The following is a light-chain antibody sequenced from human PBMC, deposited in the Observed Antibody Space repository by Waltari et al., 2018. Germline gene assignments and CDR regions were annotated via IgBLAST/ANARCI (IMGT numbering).Light chain of an antibody. Sequence: DIQMTQSPSSVSASVGDRVTITCRASQAISSWLAWYQQKPGNAPKLLIYAASSLQSGVPSRFSGSGFGTEFTLTISSLQPEDFATYFCQQFDTFPLTFGQGTRLEIK. V-gene: IGKV1-12*01. J-gene: IGKJ5*01. CDR3: QQFDTFPLT. CDR1: QAISSW. CDR2: AAS.